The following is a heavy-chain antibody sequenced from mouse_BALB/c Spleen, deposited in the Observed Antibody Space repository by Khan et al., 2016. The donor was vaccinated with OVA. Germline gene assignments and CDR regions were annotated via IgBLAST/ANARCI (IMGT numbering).Heavy chain of an antibody. V-gene: IGHV3-2*02. D-gene: IGHD1-1*01. CDR1: GYSITSDYA. CDR2: INYSGST. CDR3: AYGSSYWYFDV. Sequence: EVQLQESGPGLVKPSQSLSLTCTVTGYSITSDYAWNWIRQFPGNKLEWMGYINYSGSTSYIPSLKSRISITRDTSKNQFFLQLNSVTTEDTATSYCAYGSSYWYFDVWGAGTTVTVSS. J-gene: IGHJ1*01.